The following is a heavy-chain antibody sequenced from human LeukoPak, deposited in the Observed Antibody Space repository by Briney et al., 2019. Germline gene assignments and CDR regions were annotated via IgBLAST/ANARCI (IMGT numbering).Heavy chain of an antibody. J-gene: IGHJ4*02. Sequence: SGPTLVNPTQTLTLTCTFPGFSLSTIGVGVGWIRQPPGKALEWLALIYWDDDKRYSPSLKSRLTITKDTSKNQVVLTMTNMDPVDTATYYCAQGVYLYSSGRYFDYWGQGTLVTVSS. D-gene: IGHD3-22*01. CDR2: IYWDDDK. CDR1: GFSLSTIGVG. V-gene: IGHV2-5*02. CDR3: AQGVYLYSSGRYFDY.